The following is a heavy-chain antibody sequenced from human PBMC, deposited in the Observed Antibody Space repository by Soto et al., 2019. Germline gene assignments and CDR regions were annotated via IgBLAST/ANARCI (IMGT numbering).Heavy chain of an antibody. CDR2: INHRGST. Sequence: QVQLQQWGAGLLKPSETLSLTCAVYGGSFSGYYWSWIRQPPGKGLEWIGEINHRGSTNYNPSLKSRVTITVHTYKNQFSLKLSSVTAADTAVYYCARGDILTGYYFDYWGQGTLVTVSS. CDR1: GGSFSGYY. CDR3: ARGDILTGYYFDY. D-gene: IGHD3-9*01. V-gene: IGHV4-34*01. J-gene: IGHJ4*02.